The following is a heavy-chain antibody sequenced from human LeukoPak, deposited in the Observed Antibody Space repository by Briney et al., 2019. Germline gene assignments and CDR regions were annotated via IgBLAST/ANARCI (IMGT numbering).Heavy chain of an antibody. CDR1: GFTFSNAW. D-gene: IGHD1-26*01. CDR3: ARWEGYGSSIKY. V-gene: IGHV3-66*01. J-gene: IGHJ4*02. CDR2: IYSGGST. Sequence: GGSLRLSCAASGFTFSNAWMSWVRQAPGKGLEWVSVIYSGGSTYYADSVKGRFTISRDNSKNTLYLQMNSLRAEDTAVYYCARWEGYGSSIKYWGQGTLVTVSS.